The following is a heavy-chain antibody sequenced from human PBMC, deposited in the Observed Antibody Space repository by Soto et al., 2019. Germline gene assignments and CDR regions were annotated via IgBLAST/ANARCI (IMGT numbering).Heavy chain of an antibody. CDR1: DDSLSSRAYY. CDR3: ARGTGDYHFTDQ. D-gene: IGHD3-16*01. CDR2: VYYVGNT. V-gene: IGHV4-39*02. J-gene: IGHJ4*02. Sequence: SETLSLTCTVSDDSLSSRAYYWDWIRQSPGKGLEWIGTVYYVGNTFYNPSLESRVTISADTPKSEFSLRLDFVTAADTAVYYCARGTGDYHFTDQWGQGTLVTVSS.